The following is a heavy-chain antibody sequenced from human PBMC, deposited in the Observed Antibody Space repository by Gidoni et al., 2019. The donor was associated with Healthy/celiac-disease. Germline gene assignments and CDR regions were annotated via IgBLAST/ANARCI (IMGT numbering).Heavy chain of an antibody. J-gene: IGHJ5*02. CDR2: INPNSGGT. CDR3: AREGYGDYVWFDP. V-gene: IGHV1-2*06. Sequence: QVPLVPSGAEVKKPGASVKVSCKASGYTFTGYYMHWVRQAPGQGLEWMGRINPNSGGTNYAQKFQGRVTMTRDTSISTAYMELSRLRSDDTAVYYCAREGYGDYVWFDPWGQGTLVTVSS. CDR1: GYTFTGYY. D-gene: IGHD4-17*01.